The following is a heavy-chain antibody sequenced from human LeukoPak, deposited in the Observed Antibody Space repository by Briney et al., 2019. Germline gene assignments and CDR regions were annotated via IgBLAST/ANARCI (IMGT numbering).Heavy chain of an antibody. CDR2: IYYSGST. CDR3: ARGKLGMEAFDI. Sequence: PSETLSLTCTVSGGSISSYYWSWIRQPPGKGLEWLGYIYYSGSTNYNPSLKSRVTISVDTSKNQFSLKLSSVTAADTAVYYCARGKLGMEAFDIWGQGTMVTVSS. V-gene: IGHV4-59*01. D-gene: IGHD7-27*01. J-gene: IGHJ3*02. CDR1: GGSISSYY.